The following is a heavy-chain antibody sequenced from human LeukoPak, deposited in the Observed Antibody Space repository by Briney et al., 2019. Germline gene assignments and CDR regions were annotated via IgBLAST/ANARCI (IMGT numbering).Heavy chain of an antibody. CDR2: TYYRTNYYN. V-gene: IGHV6-1*01. CDR3: ARVGTMVGGVIFFGC. J-gene: IGHJ4*02. Sequence: SQTLSLTCALSGDIVSSNSAAWHWTRQSPSRGLEGLARTYYRTNYYNDYAVSVKSPITITTDTSKNPFSLQLNSVTPEDTAVYYCARVGTMVGGVIFFGCWGQGTLVTVAS. CDR1: GDIVSSNSAA. D-gene: IGHD3-10*01.